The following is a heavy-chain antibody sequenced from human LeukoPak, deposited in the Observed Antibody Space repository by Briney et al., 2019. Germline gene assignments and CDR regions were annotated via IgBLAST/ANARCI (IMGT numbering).Heavy chain of an antibody. CDR1: GFTFSGSA. J-gene: IGHJ4*02. CDR2: IGNKVSNYAT. D-gene: IGHD3-3*01. V-gene: IGHV3-73*01. CDR3: AGNYDSWTGLNY. Sequence: GGSLRLSCAASGFTFSGSAMHWVRQASGKGLERVGHIGNKVSNYATEYAASLRGRFTISRDDSKDTAYLQVNSLKTEDTAVYYCAGNYDSWTGLNYWGQGTLVTVSS.